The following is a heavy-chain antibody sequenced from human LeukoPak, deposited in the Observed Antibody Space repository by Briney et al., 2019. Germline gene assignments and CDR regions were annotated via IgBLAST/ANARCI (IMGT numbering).Heavy chain of an antibody. J-gene: IGHJ6*03. D-gene: IGHD5-12*01. CDR3: ARGEVDTMTYYYYMDV. V-gene: IGHV1-69*05. CDR1: GGTFSSYA. CDR2: IIPIFGTA. Sequence: SVKVSCKASGGTFSSYAISWVRQAPGQGLEWMGGIIPIFGTANYAQKFQGRVTITTDESTSTAYMELSSLRSEDTAVYYCARGEVDTMTYYYYMDVWGKGTTVTVSS.